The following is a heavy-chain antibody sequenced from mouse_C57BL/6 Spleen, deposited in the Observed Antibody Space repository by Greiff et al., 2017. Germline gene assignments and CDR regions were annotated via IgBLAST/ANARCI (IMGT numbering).Heavy chain of an antibody. Sequence: VQLQQSGPELVKPGASVKLSCKASGYTFTSYWMHWVKQRPGQGLEWIGNINPSNGGTNYNEKFKSKATLTVDKSSSTAYMQLSSLTSEDSAVYYCARGIYYDYDEYGDYWGQGTSVTVSS. CDR1: GYTFTSYW. CDR3: ARGIYYDYDEYGDY. V-gene: IGHV1-53*01. D-gene: IGHD2-4*01. J-gene: IGHJ4*01. CDR2: INPSNGGT.